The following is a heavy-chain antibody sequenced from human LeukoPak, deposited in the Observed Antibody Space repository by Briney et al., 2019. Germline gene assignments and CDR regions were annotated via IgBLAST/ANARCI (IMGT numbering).Heavy chain of an antibody. V-gene: IGHV4-34*01. D-gene: IGHD3-10*01. CDR2: INHSGST. CDR3: ARGPEFGWFGELAYYYYMDV. Sequence: SETLSLTCAVYGGSFSGYYWSWIRQPPGKGLEWIGEINHSGSTNYNPSLKRRVTISVDTSKNQFSLKLSSVTAEDTAVYYCARGPEFGWFGELAYYYYMDVWGKGTTVTVSS. J-gene: IGHJ6*03. CDR1: GGSFSGYY.